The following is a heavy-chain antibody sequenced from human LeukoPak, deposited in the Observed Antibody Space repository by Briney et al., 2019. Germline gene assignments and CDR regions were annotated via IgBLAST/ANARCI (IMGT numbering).Heavy chain of an antibody. Sequence: PGGSLRLSCAASGFTFSDYYMSWIRQAPGKGLEWVSYISSSGSTIYYADSVKGRFTISRDNAKNSLYLQMNSLRAEDTAVYYCARPLVPQVVPAAMRDYWGQGTLVTVSS. J-gene: IGHJ4*02. CDR2: ISSSGSTI. V-gene: IGHV3-11*01. D-gene: IGHD2-2*01. CDR1: GFTFSDYY. CDR3: ARPLVPQVVPAAMRDY.